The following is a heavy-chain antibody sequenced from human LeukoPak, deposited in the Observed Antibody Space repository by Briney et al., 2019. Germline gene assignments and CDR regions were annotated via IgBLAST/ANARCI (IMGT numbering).Heavy chain of an antibody. J-gene: IGHJ4*02. Sequence: GASVNVSCKASGYTFTGYYMHWVRQAPGQGLEWMGWINPNSGGTNYAQKFQGRVTMTRDTSISTAYMELSRLRSGDTAVYYCARGDYYYDYVWGSYRSFAFDYWGQGTLVTVSS. D-gene: IGHD3-16*02. V-gene: IGHV1-2*02. CDR1: GYTFTGYY. CDR3: ARGDYYYDYVWGSYRSFAFDY. CDR2: INPNSGGT.